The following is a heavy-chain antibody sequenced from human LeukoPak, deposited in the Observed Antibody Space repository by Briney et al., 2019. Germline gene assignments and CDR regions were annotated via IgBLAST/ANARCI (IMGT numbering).Heavy chain of an antibody. D-gene: IGHD3-10*01. CDR1: GYTFTGYY. J-gene: IGHJ5*02. CDR3: ARSYGSGSSFPRYNWFDP. CDR2: INPNSGGT. Sequence: GSVKVSCMASGYTFTGYYMHWVRLAPGQRLEWMGWINPNSGGTNYAQKFQGRVTMTRDTSISTAYMELSRLRSDDTAVYYCARSYGSGSSFPRYNWFDPWGQGTLVTVSS. V-gene: IGHV1-2*02.